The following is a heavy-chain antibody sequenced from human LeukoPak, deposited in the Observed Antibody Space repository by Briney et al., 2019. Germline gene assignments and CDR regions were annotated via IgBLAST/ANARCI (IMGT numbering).Heavy chain of an antibody. CDR3: ANWGTTSTGAPRY. V-gene: IGHV3-7*05. CDR2: IKQDGSEK. J-gene: IGHJ4*02. Sequence: AGGSLRLSCAASGFTFSSYWMSWVRQAPGKGLEWVANIKQDGSEKYYVDSVKGRFTISRDNSKNTLFLQMNSLRAEDTAVYYCANWGTTSTGAPRYWGQGTLVTVSS. CDR1: GFTFSSYW. D-gene: IGHD1-1*01.